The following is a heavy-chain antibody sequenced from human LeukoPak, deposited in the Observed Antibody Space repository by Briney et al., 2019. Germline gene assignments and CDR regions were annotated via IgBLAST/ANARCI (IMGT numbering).Heavy chain of an antibody. V-gene: IGHV4-38-2*01. CDR1: GYSFSSGYY. J-gene: IGHJ4*02. CDR2: IYHSGST. CDR3: ARHGSVAAAGFDY. Sequence: PSETLSLTCAVSGYSFSSGYYWGWIRQPPGKGLEWIGSIYHSGSTYYNPSLKSRVTISVDTSKNQFSLKLSSVTAADTAVYYCARHGSVAAAGFDYWGQGTLVTVSS. D-gene: IGHD6-13*01.